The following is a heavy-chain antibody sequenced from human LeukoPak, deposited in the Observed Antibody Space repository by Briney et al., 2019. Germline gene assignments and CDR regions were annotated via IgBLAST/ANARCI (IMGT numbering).Heavy chain of an antibody. V-gene: IGHV3-11*04. D-gene: IGHD6-19*01. Sequence: PGGSLRLSCAASGFNFSDYYMSWIRQAPGKGLGWISYLSNSGNTIYYADSVKGRFTISRDNAKNSLYLQMNSLRAEDTAVYYCARVAVTGIGVDYWGQGILVTVSS. CDR3: ARVAVTGIGVDY. J-gene: IGHJ4*02. CDR1: GFNFSDYY. CDR2: LSNSGNTI.